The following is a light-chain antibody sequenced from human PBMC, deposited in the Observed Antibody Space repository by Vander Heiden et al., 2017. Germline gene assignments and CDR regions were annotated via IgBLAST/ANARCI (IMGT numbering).Light chain of an antibody. CDR3: QQDDSTPYT. V-gene: IGKV4-1*01. J-gene: IGKJ2*01. Sequence: DIVMTQSPDSLAVSLGERATINCKSSQSVLYSSNNKNYLAWYQQKPGQPPKLLIYWASTRESVVPDRFSGSGSGTDFTLTISSLQAEDVAVYYCQQDDSTPYTFGQGTKLEIK. CDR2: WAS. CDR1: QSVLYSSNNKNY.